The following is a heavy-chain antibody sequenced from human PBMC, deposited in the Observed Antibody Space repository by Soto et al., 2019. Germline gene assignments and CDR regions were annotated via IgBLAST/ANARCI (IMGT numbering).Heavy chain of an antibody. CDR2: ISYDGSNK. CDR3: AKDQVVAATFEGFYFDY. V-gene: IGHV3-30*18. D-gene: IGHD2-15*01. Sequence: QVQLVESGGGVVQPGRSLRLSCAASGFTFSSYGMHWVRQAPGKGLEWVAVISYDGSNKYYADSVKGRFTMSRDNSKNTLYLQMNSLRAEDTAVYYCAKDQVVAATFEGFYFDYWGQGTLVTVSS. CDR1: GFTFSSYG. J-gene: IGHJ4*02.